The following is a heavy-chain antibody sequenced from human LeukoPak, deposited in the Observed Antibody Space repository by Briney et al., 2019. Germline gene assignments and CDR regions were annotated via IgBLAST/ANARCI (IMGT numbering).Heavy chain of an antibody. J-gene: IGHJ4*02. Sequence: GGSLRLSCAASGFTFNNYWMTWFRQAPGKGLEWVANIKQDGTEIFYVDSVRGRFIISRDNAENSLYLQMNSLRVEDTAVYYCARTPDGADYWGQGTLVTVSS. CDR3: ARTPDGADY. CDR1: GFTFNNYW. D-gene: IGHD3-10*01. CDR2: IKQDGTEI. V-gene: IGHV3-7*01.